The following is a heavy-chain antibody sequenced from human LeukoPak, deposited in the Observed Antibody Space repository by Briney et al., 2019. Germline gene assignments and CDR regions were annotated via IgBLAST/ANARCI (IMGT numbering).Heavy chain of an antibody. V-gene: IGHV3-33*08. D-gene: IGHD5-18*01. Sequence: PGGSLRLSCAASGFTFDDYGMSWVRQAPGKGLEWVAVIWYDGSNKYYADSVKGRFTISRDNSKNTLYLQMNSLRAEDTAFYYCARDLAYSRLDYWGQGMLVTVSS. CDR2: IWYDGSNK. J-gene: IGHJ4*02. CDR3: ARDLAYSRLDY. CDR1: GFTFDDYG.